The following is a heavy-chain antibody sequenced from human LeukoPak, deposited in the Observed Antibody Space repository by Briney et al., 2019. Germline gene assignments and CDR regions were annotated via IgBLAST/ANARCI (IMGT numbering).Heavy chain of an antibody. Sequence: SVKVSCKATGGTFSSYAISWVRQAPGQGLEWMGRIIPIFGTANYAQRFQGRVTITTDESTSTAYMELSSLRSEDTAVYYCASYDSSGYYRHDGYFDLWGRGTLVTVSS. CDR1: GGTFSSYA. CDR3: ASYDSSGYYRHDGYFDL. J-gene: IGHJ2*01. D-gene: IGHD3-22*01. V-gene: IGHV1-69*05. CDR2: IIPIFGTA.